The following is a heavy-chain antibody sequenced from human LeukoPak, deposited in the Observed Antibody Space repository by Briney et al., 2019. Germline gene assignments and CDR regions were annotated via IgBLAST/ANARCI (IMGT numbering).Heavy chain of an antibody. CDR2: LWYDGSYK. CDR1: GLTFKNYG. D-gene: IGHD3/OR15-3a*01. Sequence: GTSLRLSCAAAGLTFKNYGMHWVRQAPGKGLEWVALLWYDGSYKFADSVQGRISASRDNSRNTVYLQLNDLRDEDRALYYCVRVLWGTNAFYHAAFDIWGQGTMVTVSS. J-gene: IGHJ3*02. CDR3: VRVLWGTNAFYHAAFDI. V-gene: IGHV3-33*01.